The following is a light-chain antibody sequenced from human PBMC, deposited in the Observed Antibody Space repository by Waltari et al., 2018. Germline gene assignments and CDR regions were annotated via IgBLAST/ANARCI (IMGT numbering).Light chain of an antibody. CDR2: AAS. Sequence: DIQMTQSPSSLSASVGDRVTITCRASQSISSDLNWDQQKPGKAPKLLIYAASRLQSGVPSRFSGSGSGTDFTLTISSLQPEDFATYYCQQSYSTPYTFGQGTKLEIK. CDR3: QQSYSTPYT. J-gene: IGKJ2*01. CDR1: QSISSD. V-gene: IGKV1-39*01.